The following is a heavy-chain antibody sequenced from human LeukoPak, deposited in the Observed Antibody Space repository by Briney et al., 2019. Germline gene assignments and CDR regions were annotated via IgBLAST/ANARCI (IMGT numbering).Heavy chain of an antibody. J-gene: IGHJ4*02. D-gene: IGHD1-7*01. V-gene: IGHV3-23*01. CDR2: TSDRGDYT. CDR1: GFTFTSYS. Sequence: GGSLRLSCAASGFTFTSYSMSWVRQAPGKGLEWVSGTSDRGDYTYYADSVKGRFTISRDSSRNTLFLQMNSLRAEDTALYFCARKAQYNGHYPLDYWGQGTLVTVSS. CDR3: ARKAQYNGHYPLDY.